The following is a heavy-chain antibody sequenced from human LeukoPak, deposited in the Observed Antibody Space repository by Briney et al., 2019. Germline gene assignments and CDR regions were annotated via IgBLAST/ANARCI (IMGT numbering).Heavy chain of an antibody. Sequence: GGSLRLSCAASGFTFSNYWMSWVRQAPGKGLEWVANIKQDGSEKNYVGSVKGRFTIFRDDAKKSLYLQMNSLRAEDTAVYYCARITMVRGVDAFDIWGQGTMVTVSS. J-gene: IGHJ3*02. CDR1: GFTFSNYW. CDR3: ARITMVRGVDAFDI. D-gene: IGHD3-10*01. V-gene: IGHV3-7*03. CDR2: IKQDGSEK.